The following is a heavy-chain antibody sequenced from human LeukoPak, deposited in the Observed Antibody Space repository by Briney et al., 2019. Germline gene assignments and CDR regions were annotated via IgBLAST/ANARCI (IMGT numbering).Heavy chain of an antibody. CDR2: ISSSSSYI. Sequence: GGSLRLSCAASGFTFSSYSMNWVRQAPGKGLEWASSISSSSSYIYYADSVKGRFTISRDNAKNSLYLQMNSLRAEDTAVYYCARDLTIFGVVTLYWGQGTLVTVSS. D-gene: IGHD3-3*01. V-gene: IGHV3-21*01. CDR3: ARDLTIFGVVTLY. J-gene: IGHJ4*02. CDR1: GFTFSSYS.